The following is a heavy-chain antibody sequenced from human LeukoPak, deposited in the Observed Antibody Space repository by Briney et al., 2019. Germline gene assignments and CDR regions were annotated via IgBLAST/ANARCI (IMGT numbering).Heavy chain of an antibody. CDR3: ARHDGDDFWSGYYLDY. CDR2: IYPGDSDT. CDR1: GYSFTSYW. V-gene: IGHV5-51*01. J-gene: IGHJ4*02. D-gene: IGHD3-3*01. Sequence: GESLKISCKGSGYSFTSYWIGWVRQMPGKGLEWMGIIYPGDSDTRYSPSFQGQVTISADKSISTAYLQWSSLKASDTAMYYCARHDGDDFWSGYYLDYWGQGTLVTVYS.